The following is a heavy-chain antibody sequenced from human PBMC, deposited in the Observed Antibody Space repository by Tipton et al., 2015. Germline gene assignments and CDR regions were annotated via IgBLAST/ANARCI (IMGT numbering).Heavy chain of an antibody. V-gene: IGHV4-59*01. CDR3: ARAGTAHFDY. CDR1: GGSISTYY. CDR2: IDGSGST. Sequence: LRLSCSVSGGSISTYYWSWIRQSTGKGLEWIGYIDGSGSTSYNPALKSRLTMSVDTSKKEFSLMLSSVTAADTAVYYCARAGTAHFDYWGQGTLVTVSS. D-gene: IGHD3-10*01. J-gene: IGHJ4*02.